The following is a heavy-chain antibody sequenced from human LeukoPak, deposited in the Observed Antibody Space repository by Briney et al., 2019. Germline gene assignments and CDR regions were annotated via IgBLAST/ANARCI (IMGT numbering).Heavy chain of an antibody. J-gene: IGHJ5*02. CDR1: CFTFSNAW. Sequence: GGSLRLSCATSCFTFSNAWMNWVRQAPGKGLEWVGRIRRNSDGGTIDYAVPVKGRFALSRDDSKNTLYLQMNSLQTEDTAVYYCATDFYDTTWGQGTLVTVSS. V-gene: IGHV3-15*07. CDR3: ATDFYDTT. D-gene: IGHD3-22*01. CDR2: IRRNSDGGTI.